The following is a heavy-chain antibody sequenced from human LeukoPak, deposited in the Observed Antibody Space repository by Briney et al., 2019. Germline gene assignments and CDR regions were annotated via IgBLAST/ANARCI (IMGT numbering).Heavy chain of an antibody. V-gene: IGHV3-7*01. CDR1: GFTFSNYW. J-gene: IGHJ4*02. CDR2: IKTDGSEK. D-gene: IGHD3-16*01. CDR3: ASALGVGEPPHDY. Sequence: GGSLRLSCEGSGFTFSNYWMGWVRQAPGKGLQWVANIKTDGSEKYYVDSVKGRFTISRDNSKNTLYLQMNSLRAEDTAVYYCASALGVGEPPHDYWGQGTLVTVSS.